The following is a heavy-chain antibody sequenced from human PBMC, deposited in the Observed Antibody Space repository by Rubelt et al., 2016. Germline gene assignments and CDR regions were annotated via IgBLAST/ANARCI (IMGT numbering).Heavy chain of an antibody. CDR3: ARENYSGSGSVWY. CDR2: IYYSGST. J-gene: IGHJ4*02. D-gene: IGHD3-10*01. V-gene: IGHV4-39*07. CDR1: GGSISSSSYY. Sequence: QLQLQESGPGLVKPSETLSLTCTVSGGSISSSSYYWGWIRQPPGKGLAWIGSIYYSGSTYYKPSTKRGVNTAIEKSKNQFSLRMRSGTAADTAGYYCARENYSGSGSVWYWGQGALVTVSS.